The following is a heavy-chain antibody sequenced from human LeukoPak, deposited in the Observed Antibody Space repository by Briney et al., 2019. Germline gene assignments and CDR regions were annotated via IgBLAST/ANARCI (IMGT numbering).Heavy chain of an antibody. J-gene: IGHJ6*04. CDR1: GVSISNYY. CDR3: ARERDRGGSHYGMDV. Sequence: SETLSLTCTVSGVSISNYYWSWIRQPPGKGQEWVGYIFFTGGTNYNPSLKSRVTFSVDTSKNQFSLKLSSVTAADTAVYYCARERDRGGSHYGMDVWGKGTTVTVSS. CDR2: IFFTGGT. V-gene: IGHV4-59*01. D-gene: IGHD2-15*01.